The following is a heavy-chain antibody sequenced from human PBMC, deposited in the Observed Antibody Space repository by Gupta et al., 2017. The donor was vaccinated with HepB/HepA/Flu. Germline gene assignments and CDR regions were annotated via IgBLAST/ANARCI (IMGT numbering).Heavy chain of an antibody. V-gene: IGHV3-33*01. CDR3: ARDYGDYVYAFDI. D-gene: IGHD4-17*01. J-gene: IGHJ3*02. CDR1: GFTFGSSG. CDR2: IWYDGSNK. Sequence: QVQLVESGGGVVQPGRSLRLSCAASGFTFGSSGMPRVRQAPGKGLEWVAVIWYDGSNKYYADSVKGRFTISRDNSKNTLYLQMNSLRAEDTAVYYCARDYGDYVYAFDIWGQGTMVTVSS.